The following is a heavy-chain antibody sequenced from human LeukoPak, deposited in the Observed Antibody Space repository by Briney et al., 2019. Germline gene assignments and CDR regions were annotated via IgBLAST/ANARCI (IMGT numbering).Heavy chain of an antibody. CDR1: GFTFSNAY. CDR2: IKPKTDGGTT. Sequence: GGSLRLSCAASGFTFSNAYMNWVRQAPGKGLEWVGRIKPKTDGGTTEYAAPVKDRFSISRDDSKSMMYLQMNSLKTEDTAVYYCITPLPYSAQGGQGTLVTVSS. V-gene: IGHV3-15*07. D-gene: IGHD2-21*01. J-gene: IGHJ4*02. CDR3: ITPLPYSAQ.